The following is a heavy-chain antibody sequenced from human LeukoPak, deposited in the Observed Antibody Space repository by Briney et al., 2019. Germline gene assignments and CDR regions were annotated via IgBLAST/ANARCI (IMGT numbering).Heavy chain of an antibody. V-gene: IGHV5-51*01. Sequence: GESLKISCKGSGYSFTSYWIGWVRQMPGKGLEWMGIIYPGDSDTRYSPSFQGQVTISADKSISTAYLQWSSLKASDTAMYYCARLKVLTGSVYSYGRDVGAKGTTVTVS. J-gene: IGHJ6*04. CDR1: GYSFTSYW. CDR2: IYPGDSDT. D-gene: IGHD3-9*01. CDR3: ARLKVLTGSVYSYGRDV.